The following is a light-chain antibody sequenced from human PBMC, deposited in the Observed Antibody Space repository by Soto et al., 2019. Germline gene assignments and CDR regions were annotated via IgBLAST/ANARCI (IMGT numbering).Light chain of an antibody. J-gene: IGKJ4*01. CDR2: GAS. CDR1: QSVSSNY. V-gene: IGKV3-20*01. CDR3: QQYGSSPLT. Sequence: ENVLTQSPGTLSLSPGERGTLSCRASQSVSSNYLAWYQQKPGQAPRLLIYGASSRATGIPDRFSGSGSGTDFTLTISRLVPEDFAVYYCQQYGSSPLTFGGGTKVGIK.